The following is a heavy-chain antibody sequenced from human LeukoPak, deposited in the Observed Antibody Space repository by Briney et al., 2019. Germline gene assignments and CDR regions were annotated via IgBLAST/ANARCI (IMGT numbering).Heavy chain of an antibody. CDR2: ISDSGNRT. V-gene: IGHV3-23*01. Sequence: PGGSLRLSCAASGFTFSDYAMSWVRQAPGKGLEWVSAISDSGNRTYYADSVKGRCTISRDNSKSTLYLQINSLGAEDTAVYYCAKGSSGYFYDWGQGILVTVPS. D-gene: IGHD3-22*01. J-gene: IGHJ4*02. CDR1: GFTFSDYA. CDR3: AKGSSGYFYD.